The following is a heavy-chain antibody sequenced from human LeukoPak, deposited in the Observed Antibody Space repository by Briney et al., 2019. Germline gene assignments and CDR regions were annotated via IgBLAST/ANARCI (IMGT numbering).Heavy chain of an antibody. V-gene: IGHV1-18*01. Sequence: ASLKLSCTASSYTFTSSGISCVPQAPGQGLEWMGWISADNGNTNYAQKLQGRVTMTTDTSTSSTSMELRSPTSDDTAIYYCALYHYDSSGYYPTEYWGQGTLVTVSS. CDR3: ALYHYDSSGYYPTEY. D-gene: IGHD3-22*01. J-gene: IGHJ4*02. CDR1: SYTFTSSG. CDR2: ISADNGNT.